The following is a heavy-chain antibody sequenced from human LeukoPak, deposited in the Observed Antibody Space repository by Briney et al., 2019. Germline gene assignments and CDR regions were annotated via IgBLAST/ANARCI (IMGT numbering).Heavy chain of an antibody. V-gene: IGHV3-21*01. CDR1: GFTFSSYS. J-gene: IGHJ4*02. CDR3: ARDNGDYVGGDY. Sequence: GGSLRLSCAASGFTFSSYSMNWVRQAPGKGLEWVSSISSSSSYIYYADSVKGRFTISRDNAKNSLYLQMNSLRAEDTAVYYCARDNGDYVGGDYWGQGTLVTVSS. D-gene: IGHD4-17*01. CDR2: ISSSSSYI.